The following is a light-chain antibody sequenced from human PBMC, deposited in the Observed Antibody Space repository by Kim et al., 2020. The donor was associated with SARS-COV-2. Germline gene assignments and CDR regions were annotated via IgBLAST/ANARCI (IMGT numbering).Light chain of an antibody. CDR1: SSDVGGYNY. CDR3: SSYAGVDTFYV. V-gene: IGLV2-8*01. J-gene: IGLJ1*01. CDR2: DVS. Sequence: QSVNISCTGTSSDVGGYNYVSWHQQHPGKAPKLIIYDVSKRPSGVPDRFSGSKSDNTASLTVSGLRAEDEADYYCSSYAGVDTFYVFGTGTKVTVL.